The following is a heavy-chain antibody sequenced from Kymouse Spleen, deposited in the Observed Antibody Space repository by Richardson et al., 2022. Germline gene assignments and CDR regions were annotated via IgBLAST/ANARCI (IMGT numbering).Heavy chain of an antibody. V-gene: IGHV3-21*03. CDR2: ISSSSSYI. CDR3: AREDSGCGGYYYYYGMDV. Sequence: EVQLVESGGGLVKPGGSLRLSCAASGFTFSSYSMNWVRQAPGKGLEWVSSISSSSSYIYYADSVKGRFTISRDNAKNSLYLQMNSLRAEDTAVYYCAREDSGCGGYYYYYGMDVWGQGTTVTVSS. D-gene: IGHD5-12*01. J-gene: IGHJ6*02. CDR1: GFTFSSYS.